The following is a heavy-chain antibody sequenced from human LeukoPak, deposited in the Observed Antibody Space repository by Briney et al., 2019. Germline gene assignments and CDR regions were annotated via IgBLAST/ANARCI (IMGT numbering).Heavy chain of an antibody. CDR1: GGSISSSSYY. CDR3: ARGSPRGYSYGYRSWFDP. CDR2: INHSGST. Sequence: TSETLSLTCTVSGGSISSSSYYWGWIRQPPGKGLEWIGEINHSGSTNYNPSLKSRVTISVDTSKNQFSLKLSSVTAADTAVYYCARGSPRGYSYGYRSWFDPWGQGTLVTVSS. J-gene: IGHJ5*02. D-gene: IGHD5-18*01. V-gene: IGHV4-39*07.